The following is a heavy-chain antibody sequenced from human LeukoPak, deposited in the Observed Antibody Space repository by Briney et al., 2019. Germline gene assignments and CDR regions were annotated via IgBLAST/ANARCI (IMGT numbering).Heavy chain of an antibody. CDR1: GGSISSYY. D-gene: IGHD2-2*01. CDR3: ARGIIVVVPAARYNSGAPHRFDP. CDR2: INHSGST. V-gene: IGHV4-34*01. J-gene: IGHJ5*02. Sequence: SETLSLTCTVSGGSISSYYWSWIRQPPGKGLEWIGEINHSGSTNYNPSLKSRVTISVDTSKNQFSLKLSSVTAADTAVYYCARGIIVVVPAARYNSGAPHRFDPWGQGTLVTVSS.